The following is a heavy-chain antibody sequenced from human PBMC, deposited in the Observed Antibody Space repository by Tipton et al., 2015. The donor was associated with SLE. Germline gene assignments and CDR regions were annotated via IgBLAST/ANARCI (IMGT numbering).Heavy chain of an antibody. V-gene: IGHV3-30*02. Sequence: SLRLSCAASGFTFSSYGMHWVRQAPGKGLEWVAFIRYDGSNKYYADSVKGRFTISRDNSKNTLYLQMNSLRAEDTAVYYCAKDFRTATLDAFDIWGQGTMVTVSS. D-gene: IGHD2-15*01. CDR2: IRYDGSNK. CDR3: AKDFRTATLDAFDI. J-gene: IGHJ3*02. CDR1: GFTFSSYG.